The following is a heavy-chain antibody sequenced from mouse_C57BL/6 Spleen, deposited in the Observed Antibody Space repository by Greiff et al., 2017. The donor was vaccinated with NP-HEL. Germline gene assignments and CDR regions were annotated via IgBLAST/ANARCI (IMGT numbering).Heavy chain of an antibody. V-gene: IGHV1-69*01. D-gene: IGHD2-1*01. CDR2: IDPSDSYT. CDR1: GYTFTSYW. CDR3: ARKGNYPSFDY. Sequence: QVQLQQPGAELVMPGASVKLSCKASGYTFTSYWMHWVKQRPGQGLEWIGEIDPSDSYTNYNQKFKGKSTLTVDKSSSTAYTQLSSLTSEDSAVYYCARKGNYPSFDYWGQGTTLTVSS. J-gene: IGHJ2*01.